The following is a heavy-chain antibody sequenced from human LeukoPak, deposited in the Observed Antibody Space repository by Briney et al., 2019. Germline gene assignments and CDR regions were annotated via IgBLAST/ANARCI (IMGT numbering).Heavy chain of an antibody. CDR2: IIPIFSTA. CDR3: AVGVRGSGSYQIWGHAFDI. Sequence: SVTVSCKTSGGTFSSYTISWVRQAPGQGLEWMGGIIPIFSTADYAQKFQGRVTITADESTSTAYMELSSLRSEDTAIFYCAVGVRGSGSYQIWGHAFDIWGQGTMVTVSS. CDR1: GGTFSSYT. V-gene: IGHV1-69*13. J-gene: IGHJ3*02. D-gene: IGHD3-10*01.